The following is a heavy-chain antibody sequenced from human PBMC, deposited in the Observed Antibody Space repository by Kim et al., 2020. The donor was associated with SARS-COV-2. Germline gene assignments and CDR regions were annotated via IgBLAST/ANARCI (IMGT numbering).Heavy chain of an antibody. CDR3: AGAGYYVSSGFSAS. D-gene: IGHD3-22*01. CDR1: GGSMHTSSYY. J-gene: IGHJ5*02. V-gene: IGHV4-39*02. CDR2: IHYTGRT. Sequence: SETLSLTCTVSGGSMHTSSYYWDWIRQSPGKGLEWTGSIHYTGRTFYNPSLRSRLTITVDMSKNRFSLKLTSVTAADTAVYYCAGAGYYVSSGFSASWGREIPVTVSS.